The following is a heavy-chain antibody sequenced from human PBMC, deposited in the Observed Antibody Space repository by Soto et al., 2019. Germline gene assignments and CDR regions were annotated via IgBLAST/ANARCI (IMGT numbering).Heavy chain of an antibody. J-gene: IGHJ4*02. CDR3: AKEKDRIYDY. V-gene: IGHV3-43*01. CDR2: ITWDAGSA. Sequence: EVQLVVSGGLVVRPGGSLRLSCASSGFTFDDHTMHWVRQAPGKGLEWVSLITWDAGSAFYADSVRGRFTISRDNSKNSLYLQMNSLRTEDSALYYCAKEKDRIYDYWGRGTPVTVSS. CDR1: GFTFDDHT.